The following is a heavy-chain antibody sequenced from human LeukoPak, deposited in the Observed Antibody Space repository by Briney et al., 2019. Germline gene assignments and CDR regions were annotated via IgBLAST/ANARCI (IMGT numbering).Heavy chain of an antibody. CDR3: ARDSSGYASPTDFDY. D-gene: IGHD3-22*01. CDR2: INAYNCNT. Sequence: ASVKVSCKASGYTFTSYGISWVRQAAGQGLEWMRWINAYNCNTNNAQKLQGRLTMTTDTSTSTAYMELRSLRSDDTAVYYCARDSSGYASPTDFDYWGQGTLVTVS. CDR1: GYTFTSYG. J-gene: IGHJ4*02. V-gene: IGHV1-18*01.